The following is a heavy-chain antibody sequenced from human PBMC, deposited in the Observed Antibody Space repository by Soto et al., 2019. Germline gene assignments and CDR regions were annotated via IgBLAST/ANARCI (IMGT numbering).Heavy chain of an antibody. CDR2: ISWDGGST. J-gene: IGHJ6*02. D-gene: IGHD3-16*01. CDR1: GFTFDDFT. V-gene: IGHV3-43*01. CDR3: AKDLNWGRGYYYYGMDV. Sequence: PGGSLRLSCAASGFTFDDFTMHWVRQAPGKGPEWVSLISWDGGSTYYADSVKGRFTISRDNSKNSLYLQMNSLRTEDTALYYCAKDLNWGRGYYYYGMDVWGQGTTVTVSS.